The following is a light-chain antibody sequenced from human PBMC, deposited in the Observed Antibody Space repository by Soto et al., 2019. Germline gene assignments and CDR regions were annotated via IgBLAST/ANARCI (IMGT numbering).Light chain of an antibody. V-gene: IGKV3-20*01. CDR3: QQYTGPTTT. CDR2: GAS. J-gene: IGKJ5*01. Sequence: EIIFTQSPDTLSLSPGERATLSCRASQTVSSNYLAWCQQRPGQAPRLIVYGASTREAGIPDRFSGSGAGTEFTLTITRLEPEDSEVDFCQQYTGPTTTFGQGTRLEIK. CDR1: QTVSSNY.